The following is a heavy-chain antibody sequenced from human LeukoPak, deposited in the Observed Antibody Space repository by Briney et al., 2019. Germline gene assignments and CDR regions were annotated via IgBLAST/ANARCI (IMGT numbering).Heavy chain of an antibody. CDR1: GFTFSTYA. V-gene: IGHV3-23*01. D-gene: IGHD6-19*01. CDR3: AKSRTAAVAGGFDY. J-gene: IGHJ4*02. Sequence: GGSLRLSCAASGFTFSTYAMSWVRQAPGKGLEWVSAITTSGGSTYYAASVKGRFTISRDNSKNTLYLEMSSLRAEDTAVYYCAKSRTAAVAGGFDYWGQGTLVTVSS. CDR2: ITTSGGST.